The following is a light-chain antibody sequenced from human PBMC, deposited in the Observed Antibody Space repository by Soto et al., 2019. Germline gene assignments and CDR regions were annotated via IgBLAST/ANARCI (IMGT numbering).Light chain of an antibody. V-gene: IGKV1-5*01. J-gene: IGKJ1*01. CDR1: QSISSW. CDR2: DAS. Sequence: DIQMTQSPSTLSASVGDRVTITCRASQSISSWLAWYQQKPGKAPKLLIYDASSLESGVPSRFSGSGSGTEFTLTISSLQPDDFAPYYCQQYTSYPWTFGQGTKV. CDR3: QQYTSYPWT.